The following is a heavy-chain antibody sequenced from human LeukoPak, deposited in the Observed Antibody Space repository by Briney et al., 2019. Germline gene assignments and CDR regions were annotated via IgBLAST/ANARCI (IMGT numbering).Heavy chain of an antibody. J-gene: IGHJ5*02. D-gene: IGHD3-9*01. CDR1: GGSISSSNW. CDR3: ARDRGSRGLRYFDRSTFDP. Sequence: SETLSLICAVSGGSISSSNWWSWVRQPPGKGLEWIGEIYHSGSTNYNPSLKSRVTISVDKSKNQFSLKLSSVTAADTAVYYCARDRGSRGLRYFDRSTFDPWGQGTLVTVSS. V-gene: IGHV4-4*02. CDR2: IYHSGST.